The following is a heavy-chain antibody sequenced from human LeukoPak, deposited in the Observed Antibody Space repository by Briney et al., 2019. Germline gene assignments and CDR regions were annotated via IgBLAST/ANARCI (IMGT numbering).Heavy chain of an antibody. Sequence: GRSLRLSCVGSGFTFDDYAMHWVRQAPGKGLEWVSGISWNSGSIGYADSVKGRFTISRDNAKNSLYLQMNSLRAGDTAVYYCAKHGSSGYNFDYWGQGTLVTVSS. CDR3: AKHGSSGYNFDY. V-gene: IGHV3-9*01. CDR1: GFTFDDYA. CDR2: ISWNSGSI. D-gene: IGHD3-22*01. J-gene: IGHJ4*02.